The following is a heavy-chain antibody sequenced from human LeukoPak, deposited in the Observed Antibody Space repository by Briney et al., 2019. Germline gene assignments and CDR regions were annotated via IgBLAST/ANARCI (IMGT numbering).Heavy chain of an antibody. Sequence: SETLSLTCAVYGGSFSGYYWSWIRQPPGKGLEWIGEINHSGSTNYNPSPKSRVTISVDTSKNQFSLKLSSVTAADTAVYYCARGSKPYGSGSYWGFDPWGQGTLVTVSS. V-gene: IGHV4-34*01. J-gene: IGHJ5*02. D-gene: IGHD3-10*01. CDR1: GGSFSGYY. CDR2: INHSGST. CDR3: ARGSKPYGSGSYWGFDP.